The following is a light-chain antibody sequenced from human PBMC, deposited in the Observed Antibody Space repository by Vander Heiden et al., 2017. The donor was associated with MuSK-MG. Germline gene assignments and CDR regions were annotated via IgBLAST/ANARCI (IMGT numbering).Light chain of an antibody. CDR1: QSVSSN. CDR3: QQYKAWPPGST. J-gene: IGKJ5*01. Sequence: EIVMTQSPATLSLSPGERVILSCRASQSVSSNLAWYQHKPGQAPRLLMYGASTRATGIPARFSGSGSGTEFTLTISSLRSEDFAVYYCQQYKAWPPGSTFGQGTRLXSK. CDR2: GAS. V-gene: IGKV3-15*01.